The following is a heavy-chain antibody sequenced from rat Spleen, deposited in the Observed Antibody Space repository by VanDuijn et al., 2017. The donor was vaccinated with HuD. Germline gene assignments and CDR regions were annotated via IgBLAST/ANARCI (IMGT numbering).Heavy chain of an antibody. CDR1: GFTFSDYY. CDR3: ARLDWELWYFDF. J-gene: IGHJ1*01. V-gene: IGHV5-7*01. Sequence: EVQLVESGGGLVQPGRSLKLSCAASGFTFSDYYMAWVRQAPTKGLEWVATISYDGSNTYYRDSVKGRFTISRDNAKSTLYLQMDSLRSEDTATYYCARLDWELWYFDFWGPGTMVTVSS. CDR2: ISYDGSNT. D-gene: IGHD5-1*01.